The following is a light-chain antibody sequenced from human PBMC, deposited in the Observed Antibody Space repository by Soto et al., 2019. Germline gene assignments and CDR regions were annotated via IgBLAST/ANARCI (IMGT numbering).Light chain of an antibody. V-gene: IGLV1-47*01. J-gene: IGLJ3*02. CDR3: ATWDDSLSVWV. CDR1: SSNIGSDY. Sequence: QLVLTQPPSASGTPGQRVTISCSGSSSNIGSDYVYWYQQLPGTAPKLLIYRNNQRPSVVPDRFSGSKSGTSASLAISGLRSEDEADYYCATWDDSLSVWVFGGGTKLTVL. CDR2: RNN.